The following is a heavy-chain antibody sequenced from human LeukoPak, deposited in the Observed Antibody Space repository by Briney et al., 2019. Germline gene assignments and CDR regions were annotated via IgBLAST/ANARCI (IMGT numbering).Heavy chain of an antibody. J-gene: IGHJ2*01. Sequence: DSVKGRFTISRDNSKNTLYLQMNSLRAEDTAVYYCAKDSEIAAAGSYWYFDLWGRGTLVTVSS. V-gene: IGHV3-30*02. CDR3: AKDSEIAAAGSYWYFDL. D-gene: IGHD6-13*01.